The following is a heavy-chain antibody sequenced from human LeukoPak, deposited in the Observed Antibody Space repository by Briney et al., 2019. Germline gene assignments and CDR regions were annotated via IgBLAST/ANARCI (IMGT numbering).Heavy chain of an antibody. D-gene: IGHD3-3*01. J-gene: IGHJ6*02. CDR3: ARERSDYDFWSGYIRYGMDV. CDR1: GGSVSHSNW. CDR2: IYYSGST. Sequence: PSETLSLTCAVSGGSVSHSNWWTWVRQSPGKGLEWIGYIYYSGSTNYNPSLKSRVTISVDTSKNQFSLKLSSVTAADTAVYYCARERSDYDFWSGYIRYGMDVWGQGTTVTVSS. V-gene: IGHV4-4*02.